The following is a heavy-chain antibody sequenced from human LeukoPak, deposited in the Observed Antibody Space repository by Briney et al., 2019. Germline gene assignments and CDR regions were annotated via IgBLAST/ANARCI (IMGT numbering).Heavy chain of an antibody. Sequence: SETLSLTCTVSGGSISSYYWSWIRQPPGKGLEWIGYIYYSGSTNYNPSLKSRVTISVDTSKNQFSLRLSSVTAADTAVYYCARDYCSSTSCYRYFDLWGRGTLVTVSS. CDR3: ARDYCSSTSCYRYFDL. CDR1: GGSISSYY. D-gene: IGHD2-2*01. J-gene: IGHJ2*01. CDR2: IYYSGST. V-gene: IGHV4-59*01.